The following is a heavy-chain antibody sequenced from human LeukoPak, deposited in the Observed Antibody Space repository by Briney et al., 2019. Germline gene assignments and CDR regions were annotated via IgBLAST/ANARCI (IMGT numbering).Heavy chain of an antibody. J-gene: IGHJ4*02. CDR1: GFTFSSYW. D-gene: IGHD2-2*01. CDR3: ARDQRYCSSSSCPWEPFDY. V-gene: IGHV3-7*05. Sequence: GGSLRLSCAASGFTFSSYWMSWGRQAPGKGLEGVANIKQDGSEKYYVDSVKGRFTISRDNAKNSLYLQMNSLRAEDTAVYYCARDQRYCSSSSCPWEPFDYWGQGTLVTVSS. CDR2: IKQDGSEK.